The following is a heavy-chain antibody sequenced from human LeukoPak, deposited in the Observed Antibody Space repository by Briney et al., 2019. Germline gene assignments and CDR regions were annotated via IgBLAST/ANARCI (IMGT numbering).Heavy chain of an antibody. CDR3: ARDPDVGDYYDSSGYYGPRAAGDY. J-gene: IGHJ4*02. Sequence: GGSLRLSCAAYGFTFSNYAMSWVRQAPGKGLEWVSAISGSGGSTYYADSVKGRFTISRDNSKNTLYLQMNSLRAEDTAVYYCARDPDVGDYYDSSGYYGPRAAGDYWGQGTLVTVSS. V-gene: IGHV3-23*01. D-gene: IGHD3-22*01. CDR2: ISGSGGST. CDR1: GFTFSNYA.